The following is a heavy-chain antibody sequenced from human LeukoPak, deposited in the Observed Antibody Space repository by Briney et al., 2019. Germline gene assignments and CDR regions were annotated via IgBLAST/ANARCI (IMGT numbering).Heavy chain of an antibody. CDR1: GYTFTGSY. Sequence: ASVKVSCKASGYTFTGSYMDWVRQAPGQGLEWMGRINPNSGGTNYVQKFQGRVTMTRDTSITTAYMELSRLRSDDTAVYYCAREQSITVAGTDYWGQGTLVTVSS. D-gene: IGHD6-19*01. V-gene: IGHV1-2*06. J-gene: IGHJ4*02. CDR3: AREQSITVAGTDY. CDR2: INPNSGGT.